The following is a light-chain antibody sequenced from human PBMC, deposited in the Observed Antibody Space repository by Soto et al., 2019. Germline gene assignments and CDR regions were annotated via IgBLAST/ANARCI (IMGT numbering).Light chain of an antibody. Sequence: EIVMTQSPATLSVSPGERATLSCRASQSVSSNLAWYQQKPGQAPRLLIYGASSRATGIPDRFSGSGSGTDFTLTISRLEPEDFAVYYCQQYGSSPPITFGQGTQLEIK. CDR2: GAS. CDR1: QSVSSN. CDR3: QQYGSSPPIT. V-gene: IGKV3-20*01. J-gene: IGKJ5*01.